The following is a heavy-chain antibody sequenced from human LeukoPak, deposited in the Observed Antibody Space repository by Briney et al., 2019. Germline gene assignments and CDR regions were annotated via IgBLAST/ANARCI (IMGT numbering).Heavy chain of an antibody. CDR3: ASGIVVVPAANTRVYYGMDV. CDR1: GGSFSGYY. V-gene: IGHV4-34*01. D-gene: IGHD2-2*01. CDR2: INHSGST. Sequence: SETLSLTCAVYGGSFSGYYWSWIRQPPGKGLEWIGEINHSGSTNYNPSLKSRVTISVDTSKNQFSLKLSSVTAADTAVYYCASGIVVVPAANTRVYYGMDVWGQGTTVTVSS. J-gene: IGHJ6*02.